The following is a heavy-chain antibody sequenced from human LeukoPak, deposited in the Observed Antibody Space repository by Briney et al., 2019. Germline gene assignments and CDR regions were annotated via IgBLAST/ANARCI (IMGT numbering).Heavy chain of an antibody. J-gene: IGHJ4*02. CDR1: GGSMSSYY. CDR2: IYYSGTT. Sequence: SETLSLTCTVSGGSMSSYYWNWIRQPPGKGRDWIAYIYYSGTTNYNPSLKSRVTISVDASRKHFSLKLTSVTAADTAVYYCARGRFDIVSGYYADYWGQGTLVTVSS. CDR3: ARGRFDIVSGYYADY. D-gene: IGHD3-9*01. V-gene: IGHV4-59*01.